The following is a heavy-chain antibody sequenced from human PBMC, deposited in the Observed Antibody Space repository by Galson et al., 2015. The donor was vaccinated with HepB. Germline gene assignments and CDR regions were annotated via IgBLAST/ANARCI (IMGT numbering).Heavy chain of an antibody. Sequence: TLSLTCTVSGGSISSGSYYWSWIRQPAGKGLEWIGRIYTSGSTNYNPSLKSRVTMSVDTSKNQSSLKLSSVTAADTAVYYCARGLHSGWYRSLDYWGQGTLVTVSS. V-gene: IGHV4-61*02. J-gene: IGHJ4*02. CDR2: IYTSGST. D-gene: IGHD6-19*01. CDR3: ARGLHSGWYRSLDY. CDR1: GGSISSGSYY.